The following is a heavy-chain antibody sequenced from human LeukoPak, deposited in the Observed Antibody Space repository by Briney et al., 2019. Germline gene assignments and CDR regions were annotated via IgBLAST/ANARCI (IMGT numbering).Heavy chain of an antibody. Sequence: ASVKVSCKASGYTFTSYYMHWVRQAPGQGLEWMGIINPSGGSTSYAQKFQGRVTMTRDTSTSTVYMELSSLRSEDTVVYYCARDGAASYYGSGSYYPHYWGQGTLVTVSS. CDR1: GYTFTSYY. D-gene: IGHD3-10*01. CDR3: ARDGAASYYGSGSYYPHY. J-gene: IGHJ4*02. CDR2: INPSGGST. V-gene: IGHV1-46*01.